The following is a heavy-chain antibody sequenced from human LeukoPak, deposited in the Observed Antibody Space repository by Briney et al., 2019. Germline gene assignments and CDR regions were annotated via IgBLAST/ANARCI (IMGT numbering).Heavy chain of an antibody. D-gene: IGHD3-22*01. J-gene: IGHJ4*02. CDR2: ISGSGGST. CDR3: ARAYYYDSSGYYYGY. V-gene: IGHV3-23*01. Sequence: GGSLRLSCAASGFTFSSYAMSWVRQALGKGLEWVSAISGSGGSTYYADSVKGRFTISRDNSKNTLYLQMNSLRAEDTAVYYCARAYYYDSSGYYYGYWGQGTLVTVSS. CDR1: GFTFSSYA.